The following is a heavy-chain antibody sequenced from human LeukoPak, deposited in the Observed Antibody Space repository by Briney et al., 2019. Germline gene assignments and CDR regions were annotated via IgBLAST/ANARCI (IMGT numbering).Heavy chain of an antibody. CDR3: ARGGSYGAY. D-gene: IGHD1-26*01. CDR1: GXSFSSYE. CDR2: ISSSGSTI. J-gene: IGHJ4*02. V-gene: IGHV3-48*03. Sequence: GGSLRLSCAASGXSFSSYEMNWVRQAPGKGLEWVAYISSSGSTIYYADSVKGRFTISRDNAKNSLYLQMNSLRAEDTAVYYCARGGSYGAYWGQGTLVTVSS.